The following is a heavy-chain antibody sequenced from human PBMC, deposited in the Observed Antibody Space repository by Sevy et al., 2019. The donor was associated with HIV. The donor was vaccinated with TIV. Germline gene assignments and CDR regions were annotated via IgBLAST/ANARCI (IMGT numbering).Heavy chain of an antibody. CDR1: GFTFSSYS. J-gene: IGHJ5*02. CDR3: ARDQEHSGSYYDWFDP. CDR2: ISSSSTI. D-gene: IGHD1-26*01. Sequence: GGSLRLSCAASGFTFSSYSMNWVRQAPGKGLEWVSYISSSSTIYYADSVKGRFTISRDNAKNSLYLQMNSLRDEDTAVYYCARDQEHSGSYYDWFDPWGQGTLVTVSS. V-gene: IGHV3-48*02.